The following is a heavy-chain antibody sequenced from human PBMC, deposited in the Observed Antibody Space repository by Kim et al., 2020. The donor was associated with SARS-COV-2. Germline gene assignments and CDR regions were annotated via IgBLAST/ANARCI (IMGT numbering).Heavy chain of an antibody. CDR2: ST. D-gene: IGHD1-1*01. V-gene: IGHV4-4*06. CDR3: ATVSAWNVGS. J-gene: IGHJ4*02. Sequence: STNYNPSLKSRVPRSTDRSKNQFSLTLSSVTAAYTAIYYCATVSAWNVGSWGQGTLVTVFS.